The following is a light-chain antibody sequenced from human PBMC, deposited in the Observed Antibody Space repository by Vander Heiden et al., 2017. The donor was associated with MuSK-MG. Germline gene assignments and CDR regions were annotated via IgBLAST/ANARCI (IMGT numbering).Light chain of an antibody. Sequence: QSALTQPSSVSGSPAQSLTISCTGTSRDVCGYNYVSWYQQHPGKAPKLMIYEVSNRPSGVSNRFSGSKSGNTASLTISGLQAEDEADYYCSSYTSSSTPWVFGGGTKLTVL. J-gene: IGLJ3*02. CDR3: SSYTSSSTPWV. CDR2: EVS. V-gene: IGLV2-14*01. CDR1: SRDVCGYNY.